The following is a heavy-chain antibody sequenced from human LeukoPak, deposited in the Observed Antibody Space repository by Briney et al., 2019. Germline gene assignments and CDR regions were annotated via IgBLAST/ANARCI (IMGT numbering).Heavy chain of an antibody. CDR3: ARGKTIRVADPFDY. J-gene: IGHJ4*02. D-gene: IGHD6-19*01. Sequence: GASVKVSCKASGYTFTDYYIHWVRQAPGQGLEWMGWISTYTGTPHYAQKLQGRVTMTTDTSTNTAYMDLRSLRSDDTAVYYCARGKTIRVADPFDYWGQGTLVTVSS. CDR2: ISTYTGTP. CDR1: GYTFTDYY. V-gene: IGHV1-18*04.